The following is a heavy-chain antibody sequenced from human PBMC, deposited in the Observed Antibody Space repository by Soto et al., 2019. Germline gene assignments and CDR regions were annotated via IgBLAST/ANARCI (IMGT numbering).Heavy chain of an antibody. D-gene: IGHD6-13*01. CDR1: GGSLSGYY. V-gene: IGHV4-34*01. J-gene: IGHJ6*02. CDR2: INHSGST. Sequence: SETLSVPCAVDGGSLSGYYWRWIPQPPGKRLEWIGEINHSGSTNYNPSLKSRVTISVDTSKNQCSLKLSSVTAADTAVYYCASVAEQQLVTYYYYAMDVWGQGTTVTVSS. CDR3: ASVAEQQLVTYYYYAMDV.